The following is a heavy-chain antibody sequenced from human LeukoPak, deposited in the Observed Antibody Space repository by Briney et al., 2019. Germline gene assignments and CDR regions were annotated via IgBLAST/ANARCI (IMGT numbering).Heavy chain of an antibody. V-gene: IGHV4-34*01. Sequence: SETLSLTCAVYGGSFSVYYWSWIRQPPGKGLERIGEINHSGSTNYNPSLKSRVTISVHTSKNQFSLKLSSVTAADTAVYYCARKAAMVNYFDYWGQGTLVTVSS. CDR1: GGSFSVYY. D-gene: IGHD5-18*01. J-gene: IGHJ4*02. CDR2: INHSGST. CDR3: ARKAAMVNYFDY.